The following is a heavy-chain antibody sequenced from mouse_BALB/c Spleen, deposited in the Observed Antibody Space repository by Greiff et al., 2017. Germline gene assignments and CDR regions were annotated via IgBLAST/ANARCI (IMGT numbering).Heavy chain of an antibody. CDR2: INPNNGGT. V-gene: IGHV1-18*01. J-gene: IGHJ2*01. D-gene: IGHD3-1*01. Sequence: EVQLQQSGPELVKPGASVKIPCKASGYTFTDYNMDWVKQSHGKSLEWIGDINPNNGGTIYNQKFKGKATLTVDKSSSTAYMELRSLTSEDTAVYDCARLGGSGYDFDYWGQGTTLTVSS. CDR3: ARLGGSGYDFDY. CDR1: GYTFTDYN.